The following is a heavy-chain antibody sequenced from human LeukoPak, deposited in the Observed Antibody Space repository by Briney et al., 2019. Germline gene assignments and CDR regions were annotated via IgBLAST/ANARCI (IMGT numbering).Heavy chain of an antibody. D-gene: IGHD6-19*01. V-gene: IGHV4-59*08. CDR3: ARRSVAGTDY. J-gene: IGHJ4*02. CDR2: IYYSGST. CDR1: GGSISSYY. Sequence: NASETLSLTCTVSGGSISSYYWSWIRQPPGKGLEWIGYIYYSGSTNYNPSLKSRVTISVDTSKNQFSLKLSSVTAADTAVYYCARRSVAGTDYWGQGTLVTVSS.